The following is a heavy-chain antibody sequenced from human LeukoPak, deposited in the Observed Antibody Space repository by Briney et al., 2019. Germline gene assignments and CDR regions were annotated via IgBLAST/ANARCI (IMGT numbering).Heavy chain of an antibody. J-gene: IGHJ4*02. CDR3: ARDRHDYSNYFDY. D-gene: IGHD4-4*01. Sequence: SETLSLTCTVSGGSISNGDYYWSWIRQPPGKGLEWIGYIYYSGSTYYNPSLKSRVTISVDTSKNQFSLRLSSVTAADTAVYYCARDRHDYSNYFDYWGQGTLVTVSS. CDR2: IYYSGST. V-gene: IGHV4-30-4*01. CDR1: GGSISNGDYY.